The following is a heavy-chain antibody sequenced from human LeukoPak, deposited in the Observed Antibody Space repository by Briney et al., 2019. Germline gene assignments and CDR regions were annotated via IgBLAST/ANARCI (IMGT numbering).Heavy chain of an antibody. D-gene: IGHD6-13*01. J-gene: IGHJ4*02. V-gene: IGHV3-15*01. CDR1: GFTFSNAW. CDR3: AKGKDIAATGTGPFDY. CDR2: IKSKTDGGTT. Sequence: PGGSLRLSCAASGFTFSNAWMSWVRQAPGKGLEWVGRIKSKTDGGTTDYAAPVKGRFTISRDDSKNTLYLQMSSLKAEDTAVYYCAKGKDIAATGTGPFDYWGQGTLVTVSS.